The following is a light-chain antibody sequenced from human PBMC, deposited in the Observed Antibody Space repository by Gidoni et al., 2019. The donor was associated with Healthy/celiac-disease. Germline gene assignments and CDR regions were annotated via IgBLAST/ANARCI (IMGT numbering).Light chain of an antibody. Sequence: EIVMSPSPATLSVSPGERATLSGRSSQSVSSNLAWYQQKPGQAPRPLIYGASTRATGIPASFSGSGSGTDFTLTISSLQSEDFAVYYCQQYNNWPETFGQGTKVEIK. CDR1: QSVSSN. CDR2: GAS. CDR3: QQYNNWPET. J-gene: IGKJ1*01. V-gene: IGKV3-15*01.